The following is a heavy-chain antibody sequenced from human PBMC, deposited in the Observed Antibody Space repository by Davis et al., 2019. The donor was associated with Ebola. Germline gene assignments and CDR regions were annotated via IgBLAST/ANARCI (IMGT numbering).Heavy chain of an antibody. J-gene: IGHJ2*01. CDR2: ISSSGSTI. CDR3: ARDLPGGDWYFDL. CDR1: GFTFSSYT. D-gene: IGHD1-14*01. V-gene: IGHV3-48*04. Sequence: PGGSLRLSCAASGFTFSSYTMNWVRQAPGKGLEWVSYISSSGSTIYYADSVKGRFTISRDNAKNSLYLQMNSLRAEDTAVYYCARDLPGGDWYFDLWGRGTLVTVSS.